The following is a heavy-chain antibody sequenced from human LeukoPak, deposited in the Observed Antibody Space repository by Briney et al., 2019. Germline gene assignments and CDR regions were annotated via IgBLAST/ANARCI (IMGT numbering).Heavy chain of an antibody. CDR3: ARDSRGYSYGFDY. CDR2: IYSGGST. CDR1: GFTVSSNY. J-gene: IGHJ4*02. D-gene: IGHD5-18*01. Sequence: GGSLRLSCAASGFTVSSNYMSWVRQAPGKGLEWVSVIYSGGSTYYADSVKGRFTISKDNSKNTLYLQMNSLRAEDTAVYYCARDSRGYSYGFDYWGQGTLVTVSS. V-gene: IGHV3-53*01.